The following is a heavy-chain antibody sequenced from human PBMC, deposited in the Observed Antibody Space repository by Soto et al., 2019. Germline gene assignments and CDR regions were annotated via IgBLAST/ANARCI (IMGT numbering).Heavy chain of an antibody. CDR3: ARLGDAGTPRYYYYYYMDV. CDR2: IDPSDSDI. D-gene: IGHD1-7*01. V-gene: IGHV5-51*01. CDR1: GYRFASYR. J-gene: IGHJ6*03. Sequence: PGESLKISCKGSGYRFASYRIAWVRQMPGKGLEWMGIIDPSDSDIRYSPSFQGQVTISADKSISTAYLQWSSLKASDTAMYYCARLGDAGTPRYYYYYYMDVWGKGTTVTVSS.